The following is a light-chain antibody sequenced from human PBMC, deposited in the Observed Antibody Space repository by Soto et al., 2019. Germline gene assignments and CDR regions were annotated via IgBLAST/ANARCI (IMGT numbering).Light chain of an antibody. CDR3: QQCTNWPLRT. Sequence: EIVLTQSPGTLSLSPGERAILSCRASQSLSSTRLAWHQQKRGQAPRLLIYDTSTRATGVPARFSGGGSGTDFTLTITSLEPEDFAVYYCQQCTNWPLRTFGGGTKVDIK. CDR1: QSLSST. V-gene: IGKV3-11*01. CDR2: DTS. J-gene: IGKJ4*01.